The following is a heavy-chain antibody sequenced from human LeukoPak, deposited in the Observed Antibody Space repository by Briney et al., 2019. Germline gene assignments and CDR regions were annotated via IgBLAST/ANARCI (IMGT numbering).Heavy chain of an antibody. J-gene: IGHJ4*02. CDR3: ARESGGDYTFDY. Sequence: PGGSLRLSCAASGFTFSSYVMYWVRQAPGKGLEYVSAISSNGGSTYYANSVEGRFTISRDNSKNTLYLQMGSLRAEDMAVYYCARESGGDYTFDYWGQGTLVTVSS. D-gene: IGHD4-17*01. V-gene: IGHV3-64*01. CDR1: GFTFSSYV. CDR2: ISSNGGST.